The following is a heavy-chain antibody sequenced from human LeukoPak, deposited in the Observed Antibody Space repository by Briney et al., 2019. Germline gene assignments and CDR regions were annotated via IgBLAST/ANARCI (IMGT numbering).Heavy chain of an antibody. D-gene: IGHD6-19*01. CDR1: GFTFSSYN. CDR3: TREEYSSFWSTAGAFDI. J-gene: IGHJ3*02. V-gene: IGHV3-30*03. CDR2: ISKDGGFK. Sequence: GGSLRLSCAASGFTFSSYNLHWVRQAPGKGLEWVAVISKDGGFKYYADSVKGRFTISRDNSKNTFYLQMNSLIIEDTAVYYCTREEYSSFWSTAGAFDIWGQGTTVTVSS.